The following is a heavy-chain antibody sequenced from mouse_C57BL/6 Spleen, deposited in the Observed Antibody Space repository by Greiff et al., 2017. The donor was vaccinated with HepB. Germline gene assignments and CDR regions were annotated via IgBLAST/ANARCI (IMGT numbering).Heavy chain of an antibody. Sequence: DVQLVESGGGLVKPGGSLKLSCAASGFTFSDYGMHWVRQAPEKGLEWVAYISSGSSTIYYADTVKGRFTISRDNAKNTLFLQMTSLRSEDTAMYYCARLGYDGYYYAMDYWGQGTSVTVSS. D-gene: IGHD2-3*01. V-gene: IGHV5-17*01. CDR2: ISSGSSTI. CDR1: GFTFSDYG. J-gene: IGHJ4*01. CDR3: ARLGYDGYYYAMDY.